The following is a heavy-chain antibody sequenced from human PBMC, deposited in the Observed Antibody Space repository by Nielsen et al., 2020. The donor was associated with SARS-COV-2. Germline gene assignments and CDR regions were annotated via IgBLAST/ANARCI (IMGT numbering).Heavy chain of an antibody. CDR2: ISSSSSYI. D-gene: IGHD3-22*01. J-gene: IGHJ4*02. V-gene: IGHV3-21*01. CDR3: ARSSGFYDFDH. Sequence: GGSLRLSCAASGFTFSSYSMNWVRQAPGKGLEWVSSISSSSSYIYYADSVKGRFTISRDNSKNTVYLQMNSLRPEGTAVYYCARSSGFYDFDHWGQGALVTVSS. CDR1: GFTFSSYS.